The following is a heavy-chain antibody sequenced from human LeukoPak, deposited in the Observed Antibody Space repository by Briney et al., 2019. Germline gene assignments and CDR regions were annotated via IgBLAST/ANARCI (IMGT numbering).Heavy chain of an antibody. CDR3: ARGGGNRWIDY. Sequence: DPGGSLRLSCAASGFTFSSYGMSWVRQAPGKGLEWVSVIYSGGSTYYADSVKGRFTISRDNSKNTLYLQMNSLRAEDTAVYYCARGGGNRWIDYWGQGTLVTVSS. D-gene: IGHD2-15*01. CDR1: GFTFSSYG. J-gene: IGHJ4*02. V-gene: IGHV3-53*01. CDR2: IYSGGST.